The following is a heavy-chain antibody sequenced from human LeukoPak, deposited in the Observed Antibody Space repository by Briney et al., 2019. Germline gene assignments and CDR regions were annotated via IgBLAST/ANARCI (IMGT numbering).Heavy chain of an antibody. CDR2: IKPDGSQK. CDR1: GFTFSDFW. V-gene: IGHV3-7*03. Sequence: PGGSLRLSCAASGFTFSDFWMAWVRQAPGRGLEWVANIKPDGSQKYYVGSVKGRFSISRDNAKNSLYLQMNSLRDEDTAVYYCARDRAYYYDSSGYYYFDHWGQGTLVTVSS. J-gene: IGHJ4*02. CDR3: ARDRAYYYDSSGYYYFDH. D-gene: IGHD3-22*01.